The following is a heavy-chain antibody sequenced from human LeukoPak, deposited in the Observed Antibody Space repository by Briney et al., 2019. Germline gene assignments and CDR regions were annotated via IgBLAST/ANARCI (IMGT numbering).Heavy chain of an antibody. D-gene: IGHD2-15*01. J-gene: IGHJ1*01. CDR3: ARVYCSGGSCYSTGGSRYFQH. CDR2: IKQDGSEK. Sequence: GGSLRLSCAASGFTFSSYWMSWVRQAPGKGLEWVANIKQDGSEKYYVDSVKGRFTISRDNAKNSLYLQMNSLRAEDTAVYYCARVYCSGGSCYSTGGSRYFQHWGQGTLVTVSS. V-gene: IGHV3-7*04. CDR1: GFTFSSYW.